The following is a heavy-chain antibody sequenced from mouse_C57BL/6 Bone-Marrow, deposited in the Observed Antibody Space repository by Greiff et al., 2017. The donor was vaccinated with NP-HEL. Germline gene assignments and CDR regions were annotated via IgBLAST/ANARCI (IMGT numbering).Heavy chain of an antibody. J-gene: IGHJ2*01. Sequence: QVQLKESGAELVKPGASVKLSCKASGYTFTSYWMQWVKQRPGQGLEWIGEIDPSDSYTNYNQKFKGKATLTVDTSSSTAYMQLSSLTSEDSAVYYCAREIYYYGSSYYFDYWGQGTTLTVSS. D-gene: IGHD1-1*01. CDR2: IDPSDSYT. V-gene: IGHV1-50*01. CDR1: GYTFTSYW. CDR3: AREIYYYGSSYYFDY.